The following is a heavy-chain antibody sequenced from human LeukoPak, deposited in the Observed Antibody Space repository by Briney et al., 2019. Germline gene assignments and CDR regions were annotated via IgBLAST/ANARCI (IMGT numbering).Heavy chain of an antibody. Sequence: PGGSLRLSCAASGFTFSNYWMNWVRQPPGKGLEWVANIKEDGSEKIYVDSVKGRFTISRDNSKNSLYLQINNLRAEDTAVYYCTRNRGTDYWGQGTLVTVSS. CDR1: GFTFSNYW. CDR2: IKEDGSEK. V-gene: IGHV3-7*01. CDR3: TRNRGTDY. J-gene: IGHJ4*02. D-gene: IGHD1-1*01.